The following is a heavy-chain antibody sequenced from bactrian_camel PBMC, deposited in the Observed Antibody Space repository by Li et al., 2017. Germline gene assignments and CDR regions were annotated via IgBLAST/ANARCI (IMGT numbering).Heavy chain of an antibody. J-gene: IGHJ6*01. CDR2: IDSEGNT. CDR1: GSTISTMC. Sequence: HVQLVESGGGSVQAGGSLRLSCAASGSTISTMCLGWFRQAPGEEREGVAAIDSEGNTSYTDTVKGRFIISKDSADDTLILQMNNLKVEDTAMYTCVAGRTLVGGWPVGSWGQGTQVTVS. V-gene: IGHV3S53*01. CDR3: VAGRTLVGGWPVGS. D-gene: IGHD6*01.